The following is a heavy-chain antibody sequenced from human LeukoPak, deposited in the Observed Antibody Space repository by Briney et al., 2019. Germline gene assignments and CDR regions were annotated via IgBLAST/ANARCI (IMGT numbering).Heavy chain of an antibody. CDR2: MNPNSGNT. V-gene: IGHV1-8*01. CDR3: ARGRNGYDTSAYSQRDFQH. J-gene: IGHJ1*01. D-gene: IGHD3-22*01. CDR1: GYTFTNYD. Sequence: ASVKVSCKASGYTFTNYDINWVRQATGQGLEWMGWMNPNSGNTGYPQKFQGRVTMTRDTSISTAYMELSSLRSEDTAVYYCARGRNGYDTSAYSQRDFQHWGQGTLVTVSS.